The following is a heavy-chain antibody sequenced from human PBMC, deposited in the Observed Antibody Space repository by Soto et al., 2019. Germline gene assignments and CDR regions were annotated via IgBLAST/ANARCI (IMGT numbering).Heavy chain of an antibody. Sequence: SATLSLTCTITGGSISSYYWSWIRQPPGKGLEWIGYIYYSGSTNYNPSLKSRVTISVDTSKNQFSLKLSSVTAADTAVYYCARRYGSAFDIWGQGTMVT. V-gene: IGHV4-59*07. CDR3: ARRYGSAFDI. CDR2: IYYSGST. J-gene: IGHJ3*02. CDR1: GGSISSYY. D-gene: IGHD3-10*01.